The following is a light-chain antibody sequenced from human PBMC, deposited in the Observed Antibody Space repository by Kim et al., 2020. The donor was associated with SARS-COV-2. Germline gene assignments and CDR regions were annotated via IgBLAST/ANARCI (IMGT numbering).Light chain of an antibody. CDR3: QHYYNLPLT. Sequence: DIVMTQSPATLSVSPGERATLSCRASQSVNRKLAWYQQKPGQAPRLLIYGASTRATGIPVRFSGSGSGTEFTLTVNGLQSEDFALYYCQHYYNLPLTFGGGTKLEI. CDR2: GAS. V-gene: IGKV3D-15*01. J-gene: IGKJ4*01. CDR1: QSVNRK.